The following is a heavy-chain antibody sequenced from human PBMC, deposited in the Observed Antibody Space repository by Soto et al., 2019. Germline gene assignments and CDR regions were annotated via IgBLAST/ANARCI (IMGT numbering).Heavy chain of an antibody. Sequence: SETLSPTCTVSGGSISSSSYYWGWIRQPPGKGLEWIGSIYYSRSTYFNPSLKSRVTISVDTSKNQFSLKLSSVTAADTAVYYCARVGDRGLFDYWGQGTLVTVSS. CDR1: GGSISSSSYY. J-gene: IGHJ4*02. D-gene: IGHD2-21*02. V-gene: IGHV4-39*07. CDR3: ARVGDRGLFDY. CDR2: IYYSRST.